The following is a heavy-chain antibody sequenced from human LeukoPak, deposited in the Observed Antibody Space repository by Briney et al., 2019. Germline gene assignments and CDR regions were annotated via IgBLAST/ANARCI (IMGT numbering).Heavy chain of an antibody. CDR3: ARDSPPPDH. J-gene: IGHJ4*02. CDR1: GFTFSSYG. V-gene: IGHV3-33*01. CDR2: IRYDGSNK. Sequence: GRSLRLSCAASGFTFSSYGMHWVRQAPGKGLEWVAVIRYDGSNKYYTDSVRGRFTISRDNSKDTLYLQMNSLRVEDTAVYYCARDSPPPDHWGQGTLVTVSS.